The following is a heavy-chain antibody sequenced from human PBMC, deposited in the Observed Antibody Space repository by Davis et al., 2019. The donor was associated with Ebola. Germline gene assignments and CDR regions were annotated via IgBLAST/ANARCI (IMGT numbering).Heavy chain of an antibody. V-gene: IGHV1-46*01. CDR1: GDTFRTYT. CDR2: INPSSGST. CDR3: ARGSRITLFGVAYRGYFDY. Sequence: ASVKVSCNTSGDTFRTYTITWVRQAPGQGLEWMGIINPSSGSTSYAQKFQGRVTMTRDTSTSTVYLELSSLRSDDTAVYYCARGSRITLFGVAYRGYFDYWGQGTLVTVSS. D-gene: IGHD3-3*01. J-gene: IGHJ4*02.